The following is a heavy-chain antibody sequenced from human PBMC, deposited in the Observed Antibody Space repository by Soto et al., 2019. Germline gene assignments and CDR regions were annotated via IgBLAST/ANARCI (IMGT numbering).Heavy chain of an antibody. D-gene: IGHD5-12*01. CDR1: CGSINNYY. J-gene: IGHJ4*02. CDR2: IYYSGTH. Sequence: PSETLSLTFYVSCGSINNYYWSWLRQPPGKGLEWIGYIYYSGTHNYNPSLESRLTISVDTSKNQFSLSLSSVTAADTAVYYCARVQMATLYFDHWGQGTLVTVS. CDR3: ARVQMATLYFDH. V-gene: IGHV4-59*01.